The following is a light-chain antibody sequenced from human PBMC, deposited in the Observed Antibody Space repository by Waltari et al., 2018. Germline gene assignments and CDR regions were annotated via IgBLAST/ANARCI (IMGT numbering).Light chain of an antibody. CDR2: EVS. CDR1: SSDVGRYNL. J-gene: IGLJ1*01. CDR3: CSYAGANTYV. V-gene: IGLV2-23*02. Sequence: QSALTQPASVSGSPGQSITVSCTGTSSDVGRYNLVSLYQHHPPKAPKLMIDEVSKRPAGVSNRFSGSKSGNTASLTISGLQPEDEADYYCCSYAGANTYVFGSGTKVTVL.